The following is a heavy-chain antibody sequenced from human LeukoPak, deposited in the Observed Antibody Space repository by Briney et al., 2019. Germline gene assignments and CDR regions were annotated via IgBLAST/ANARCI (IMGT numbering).Heavy chain of an antibody. Sequence: ASVKVSCKASGYTFTSYYMHWVRQAPRQGLEWMGIINPSGGSTSYAQKFQGRVTMTRDTSTSTVYMELSSLRSEDTAVYYCASRGSSGYLIVDYWGQGTLVTVSS. CDR2: INPSGGST. D-gene: IGHD3-22*01. CDR3: ASRGSSGYLIVDY. J-gene: IGHJ4*02. CDR1: GYTFTSYY. V-gene: IGHV1-46*01.